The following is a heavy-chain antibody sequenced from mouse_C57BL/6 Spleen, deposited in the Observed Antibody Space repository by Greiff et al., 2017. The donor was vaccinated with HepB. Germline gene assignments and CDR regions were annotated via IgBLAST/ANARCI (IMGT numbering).Heavy chain of an antibody. V-gene: IGHV5-16*01. CDR2: INYDGSST. J-gene: IGHJ2*01. CDR3: ARYYYGSSYLHFDY. CDR1: GFTFSDYY. Sequence: DVHLVESEGGLVQPGSSMKLSCTASGFTFSDYYMAWVRQVPEKGLEWVANINYDGSSTYYLDSLKSRFIISRDNAKNILYLQMSSLKSEDTATYYCARYYYGSSYLHFDYWGQGTTLTVSS. D-gene: IGHD1-1*01.